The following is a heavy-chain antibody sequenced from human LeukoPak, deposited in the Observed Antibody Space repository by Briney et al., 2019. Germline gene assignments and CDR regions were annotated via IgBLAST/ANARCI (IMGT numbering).Heavy chain of an antibody. D-gene: IGHD3-22*01. Sequence: PSETLSLTCTVSGGSSSSSSYYWGWIRQPPGKGLEWIGSIYYSGSTYYNPSLRSRVTISVDTSKNQFSLKLSSVTAADTAVYYCARAEYYYDSSGYPYFDYWGQGTLVTVSS. V-gene: IGHV4-39*07. J-gene: IGHJ4*02. CDR1: GGSSSSSSYY. CDR2: IYYSGST. CDR3: ARAEYYYDSSGYPYFDY.